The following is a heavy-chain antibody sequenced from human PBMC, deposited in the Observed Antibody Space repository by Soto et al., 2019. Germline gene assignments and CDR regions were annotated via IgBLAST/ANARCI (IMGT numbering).Heavy chain of an antibody. CDR2: ISAYNGNT. D-gene: IGHD5-18*01. V-gene: IGHV1-18*04. CDR1: GYTFTSYG. Sequence: QVQLVQSGAEVKKPGASVKVSCKASGYTFTSYGISWVRQAPGQGLEWMGWISAYNGNTNYAQKLQGRVTMTTDTSTSTAYMELRRLRSDDTAVYYCAGTRNVFRGYSYGNPFFTYWGQGTLVTVSS. CDR3: AGTRNVFRGYSYGNPFFTY. J-gene: IGHJ4*02.